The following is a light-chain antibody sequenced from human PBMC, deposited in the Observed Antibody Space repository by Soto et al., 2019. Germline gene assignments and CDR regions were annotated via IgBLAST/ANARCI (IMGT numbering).Light chain of an antibody. CDR1: QSVSSN. Sequence: EIVMTQSPATLSVSPGERATLSCRASQSVSSNLAWYQQKPGQAPRLLIYGASTRATGIPARFSGSGSGTEFTLTISSLQSEDLAVYYCQQYTNWAETFGQGTKVDIK. J-gene: IGKJ1*01. CDR2: GAS. CDR3: QQYTNWAET. V-gene: IGKV3-15*01.